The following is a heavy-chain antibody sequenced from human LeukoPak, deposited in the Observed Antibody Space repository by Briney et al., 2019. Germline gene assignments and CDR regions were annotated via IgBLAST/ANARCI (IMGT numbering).Heavy chain of an antibody. V-gene: IGHV4-39*01. CDR3: ARAWGDYYDSSGYSTIDY. CDR1: GGSISSSSYY. J-gene: IGHJ4*02. Sequence: SETLSLTCTVSGGSISSSSYYWGWIRQPPGEGLEWIGSIYYSGSTYYNPSLKSRVTISVDTSKNQFSLKLSSVTAADTAVYYCARAWGDYYDSSGYSTIDYWGQGTLVTVSS. CDR2: IYYSGST. D-gene: IGHD3-22*01.